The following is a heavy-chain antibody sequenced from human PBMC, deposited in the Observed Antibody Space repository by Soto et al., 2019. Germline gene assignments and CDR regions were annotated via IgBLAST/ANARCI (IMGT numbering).Heavy chain of an antibody. J-gene: IGHJ4*02. CDR1: GFTFSSYA. CDR2: ISGSGGST. D-gene: IGHD3-10*01. V-gene: IGHV3-23*01. CDR3: LPYYYGSGSYTVTR. Sequence: GGSLRLSCAASGFTFSSYAMSWVRQAPGKGLEWVSAISGSGGSTYYADSVKGRFTISRDNSKNTLYLQMNSLRAEDTAVYYCLPYYYGSGSYTVTRWGQGTLVTVSS.